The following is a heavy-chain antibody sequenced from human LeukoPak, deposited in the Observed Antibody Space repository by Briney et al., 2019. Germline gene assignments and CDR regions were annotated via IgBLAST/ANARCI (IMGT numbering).Heavy chain of an antibody. V-gene: IGHV3-48*01. J-gene: IGHJ5*02. CDR1: GFTFSSYS. CDR2: ISSSSSTI. CDR3: ARDWSFPAGSGSYYWFDP. Sequence: PGGSLRLSCAASGFTFSSYSMNWVRQAPGKGLEWVSYISSSSSTIYYADPVKGRFTISRDNAKNSLYLQMNSLRAEDTAVYYCARDWSFPAGSGSYYWFDPWGQGTLVTVSS. D-gene: IGHD3-10*01.